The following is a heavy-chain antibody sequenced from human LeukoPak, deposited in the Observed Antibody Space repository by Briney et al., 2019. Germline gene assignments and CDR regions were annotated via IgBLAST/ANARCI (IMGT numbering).Heavy chain of an antibody. CDR1: GASIISANYY. J-gene: IGHJ5*01. CDR2: IYYSGST. V-gene: IGHV4-39*07. CDR3: ARLGGSGWFDS. D-gene: IGHD6-19*01. Sequence: PSETLSLTCTVSGASIISANYYWHWIRQPPGKGLEWIGNIYYSGSTHSNPSLKSRVTVSVDTSKNQFSLRLNSVTAADTAVYYCARLGGSGWFDSWGRGTLVTVSS.